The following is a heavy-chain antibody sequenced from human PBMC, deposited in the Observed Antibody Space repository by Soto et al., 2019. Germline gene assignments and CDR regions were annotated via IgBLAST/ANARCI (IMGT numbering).Heavy chain of an antibody. CDR2: ISSSSSYI. Sequence: EVQLVESGGGLVKPGGSLRLSFAPSGFTFSSYSMNWVGQAPGKGLGWVSSISSSSSYIYYADSVKGRFTISRDNAKNSLYLQMNSLRAEDTAVYYCARDRDLSVGATPAGYWGQGTLVTVSS. CDR1: GFTFSSYS. CDR3: ARDRDLSVGATPAGY. V-gene: IGHV3-21*01. D-gene: IGHD1-26*01. J-gene: IGHJ4*02.